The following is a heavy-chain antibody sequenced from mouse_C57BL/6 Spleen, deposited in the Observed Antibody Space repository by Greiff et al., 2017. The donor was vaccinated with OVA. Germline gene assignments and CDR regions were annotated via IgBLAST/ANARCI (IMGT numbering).Heavy chain of an antibody. V-gene: IGHV1-4*01. CDR1: GYTFTSYT. CDR2: INPSSGYT. J-gene: IGHJ3*01. CDR3: AREKDYDEAWFAY. D-gene: IGHD2-4*01. Sequence: QVQLQQSGAELARPGASVKMSCKASGYTFTSYTMNWVKQRPGQGLEWIGYINPSSGYTKYNQKFKDKATLTADKSSSTSYMQLSSLTSEDSAVYYCAREKDYDEAWFAYWGQGTLVTVSA.